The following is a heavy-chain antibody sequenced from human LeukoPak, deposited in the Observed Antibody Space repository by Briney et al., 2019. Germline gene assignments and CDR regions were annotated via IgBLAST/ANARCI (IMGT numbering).Heavy chain of an antibody. CDR3: AREGAARTSYYYYYMDV. V-gene: IGHV3-30-3*01. J-gene: IGHJ6*03. D-gene: IGHD6-6*01. CDR1: GFTFSSYA. Sequence: GGSLRLSCAASGFTFSSYAMHWVRQAPGKGLEWVAVISYDGSNKYYADSVKGRFTISRDNSKNTLYLQMNSLRAEDTAVYYCAREGAARTSYYYYYMDVWGKGTTVTVSS. CDR2: ISYDGSNK.